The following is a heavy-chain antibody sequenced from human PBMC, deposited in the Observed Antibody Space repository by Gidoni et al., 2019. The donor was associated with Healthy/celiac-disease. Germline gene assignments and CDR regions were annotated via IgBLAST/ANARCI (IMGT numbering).Heavy chain of an antibody. CDR2: INPNSGGT. Sequence: QVQLVQSGAEVKKPGASVKVSCKASGYTFTGYYMHWVRQAPGQGLEWMGWINPNSGGTNYAQKFQGRVTMTRDTSISTAYMELSRLRSDDTAVYYRARFRRNTAVGSRDAFDIWGQGTMVTVSS. CDR1: GYTFTGYY. CDR3: ARFRRNTAVGSRDAFDI. D-gene: IGHD6-19*01. J-gene: IGHJ3*02. V-gene: IGHV1-2*02.